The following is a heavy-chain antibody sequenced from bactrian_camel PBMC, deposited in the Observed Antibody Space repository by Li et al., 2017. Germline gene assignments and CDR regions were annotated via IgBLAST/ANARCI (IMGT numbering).Heavy chain of an antibody. J-gene: IGHJ6*01. Sequence: QVQLVESGGGSVQGGGSLTLACGATPYTIVRRCMAWFRQAAGKEREGVASMHTSGGSTTYADSVKGRFTIPEDNPKNTLYLQMDSLKPEDTAVYYCAADGTPTGWCTNSGLPDFGYSGQGTQVTVS. V-gene: IGHV3S1*01. CDR1: PYTIVRRC. D-gene: IGHD5*01. CDR2: MHTSGGST. CDR3: AADGTPTGWCTNSGLPDFGY.